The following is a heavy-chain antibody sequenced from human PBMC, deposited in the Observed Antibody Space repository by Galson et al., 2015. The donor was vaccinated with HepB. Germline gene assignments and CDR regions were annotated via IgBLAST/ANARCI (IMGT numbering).Heavy chain of an antibody. V-gene: IGHV3-21*01. Sequence: SLRLSCAASGFTFTSYTMNWVRQAPGKGLEWVSSISSSSNYIYYAGSVQGRFTISRDNAKNSLYLQMNSLRAEDTAVYYCARDLSYDSSGRKRGGFDYWGQGTLVIVSS. CDR2: ISSSSNYI. CDR3: ARDLSYDSSGRKRGGFDY. D-gene: IGHD3-22*01. J-gene: IGHJ4*02. CDR1: GFTFTSYT.